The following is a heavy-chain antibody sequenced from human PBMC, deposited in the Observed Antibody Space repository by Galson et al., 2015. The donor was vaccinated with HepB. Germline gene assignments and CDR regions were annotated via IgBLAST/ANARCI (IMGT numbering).Heavy chain of an antibody. CDR2: IYSGGST. V-gene: IGHV3-66*01. D-gene: IGHD3-22*01. CDR3: AREREPYYYDSTYYFDY. Sequence: SLRLSCAASGFTVSSNYMSWVRQAPGKGLEWVSVIYSGGSTYYADSVKGRFTISRDNSKNTLYLQMNSLRAEDTAVYYCAREREPYYYDSTYYFDYWGQGTLVTVSS. J-gene: IGHJ4*02. CDR1: GFTVSSNY.